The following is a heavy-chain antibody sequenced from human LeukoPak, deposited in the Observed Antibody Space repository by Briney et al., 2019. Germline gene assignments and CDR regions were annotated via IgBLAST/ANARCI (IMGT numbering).Heavy chain of an antibody. CDR3: ARANYYDSSGYYAN. CDR1: GGSFSGYY. CDR2: INHSGST. Sequence: SETLSPTCAVYGGSFSGYYWSWIRQPPGKGLEWIGEINHSGSTNYNPSLKSRVTISVDTSKNQFSLKLSSVTAADTAVYYCARANYYDSSGYYANWGQGTLVTVSS. J-gene: IGHJ4*02. V-gene: IGHV4-34*01. D-gene: IGHD3-22*01.